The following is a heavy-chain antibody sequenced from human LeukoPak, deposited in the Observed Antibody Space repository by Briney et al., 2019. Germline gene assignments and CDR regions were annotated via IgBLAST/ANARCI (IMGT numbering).Heavy chain of an antibody. J-gene: IGHJ5*02. D-gene: IGHD4-17*01. Sequence: ASVEVSCKASGYTFTGYYMHWVRQAPGQGLEWMVWINPNSGGTNYAQKFQGRVTMTRDTSISTAYMELSRLRSDDTAVYYWATGDYGDYLGGCDPWGQGTLVTVSS. CDR3: ATGDYGDYLGGCDP. CDR2: INPNSGGT. V-gene: IGHV1-2*02. CDR1: GYTFTGYY.